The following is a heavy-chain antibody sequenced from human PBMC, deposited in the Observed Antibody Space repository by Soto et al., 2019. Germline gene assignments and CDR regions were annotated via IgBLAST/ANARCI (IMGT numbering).Heavy chain of an antibody. Sequence: QLQLQESGPGLMKPSETLSLTYTVSGGSISSSNYYWGWIRQPPGKGLEWIGSIYYSGNTYYNPSLNSRVPRSVDTAKNQLSLTLRSVTAAATAVYYCARLGGYCSTTGCYGYYAMDVWGQGTTVTVSS. CDR1: GGSISSSNYY. CDR3: ARLGGYCSTTGCYGYYAMDV. V-gene: IGHV4-39*01. J-gene: IGHJ6*02. CDR2: IYYSGNT. D-gene: IGHD2-2*01.